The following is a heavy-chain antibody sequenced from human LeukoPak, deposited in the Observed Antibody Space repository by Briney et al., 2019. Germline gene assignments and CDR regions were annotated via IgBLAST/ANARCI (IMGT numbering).Heavy chain of an antibody. Sequence: GGSLRLSCAVSGLTFNNYAMSWVRQAPGKGLEWVSAISKSGDHTYYAASAKGRFTIYRDNSKNTQYLQMNSLRAEDTAVYYCAKDDYGDYGDSNWFDPWGQGTLVTVSS. CDR2: ISKSGDHT. D-gene: IGHD4-17*01. J-gene: IGHJ5*02. CDR1: GLTFNNYA. CDR3: AKDDYGDYGDSNWFDP. V-gene: IGHV3-23*01.